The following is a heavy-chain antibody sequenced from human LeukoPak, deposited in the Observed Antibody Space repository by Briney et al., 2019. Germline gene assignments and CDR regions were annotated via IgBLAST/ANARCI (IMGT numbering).Heavy chain of an antibody. V-gene: IGHV3-49*03. J-gene: IGHJ4*02. Sequence: GGSLRLSCTASGFTFGDYAMSWFRQAPGEGLEWVSFIRSNAYGGTTEYAASVKGRFTVSRDDSKSIAYLQMNSLKTEDTAVYYCTTEVSPTGVDYWGQGTLVTVSS. CDR3: TTEVSPTGVDY. D-gene: IGHD1-1*01. CDR1: GFTFGDYA. CDR2: IRSNAYGGTT.